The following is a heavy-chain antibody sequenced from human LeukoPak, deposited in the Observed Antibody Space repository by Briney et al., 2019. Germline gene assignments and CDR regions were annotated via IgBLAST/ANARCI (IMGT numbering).Heavy chain of an antibody. V-gene: IGHV3-7*03. Sequence: GGSLRLSCTASGFTFGDYALSWFRQAPGKGLEWVANIKEDGSEKYYEDSVKGRFTISRDNAKNSLYLQMNSLRAEDTAVYYCARNVGWFRFDYWGQGTLVTVSS. CDR3: ARNVGWFRFDY. CDR2: IKEDGSEK. CDR1: GFTFGDYA. J-gene: IGHJ4*02. D-gene: IGHD2-15*01.